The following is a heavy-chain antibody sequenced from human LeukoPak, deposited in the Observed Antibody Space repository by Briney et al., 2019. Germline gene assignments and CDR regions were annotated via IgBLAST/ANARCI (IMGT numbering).Heavy chain of an antibody. CDR1: GFTFSSYG. D-gene: IGHD5-24*01. Sequence: GRSLRLSCAASGFTFSSYGMHWVRQAPGKGLEWVAVISYDGSNKYYADSVKGRFTISRDNSKNTLYLQMNSLRAEDTAVCYCAKDLGTKGYNKGYYFDYWGQGTLVTVSS. J-gene: IGHJ4*02. V-gene: IGHV3-30*18. CDR3: AKDLGTKGYNKGYYFDY. CDR2: ISYDGSNK.